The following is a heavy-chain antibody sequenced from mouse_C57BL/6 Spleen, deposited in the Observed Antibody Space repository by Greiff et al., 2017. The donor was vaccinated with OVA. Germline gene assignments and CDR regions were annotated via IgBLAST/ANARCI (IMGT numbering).Heavy chain of an antibody. D-gene: IGHD2-4*01. CDR3: ARGPDYAWFAY. J-gene: IGHJ3*01. CDR2: IDPSDSYT. V-gene: IGHV1-59*01. CDR1: GYTFTSYW. Sequence: QVQLQQPGAELVRPGTSVKLSCKASGYTFTSYWMHWVKQRPGQGLEWIGVIDPSDSYTNYNQKFKGKATLTVDTSSSTAYIQLSSLTSEDSAVYYCARGPDYAWFAYWGQGTLVTVSA.